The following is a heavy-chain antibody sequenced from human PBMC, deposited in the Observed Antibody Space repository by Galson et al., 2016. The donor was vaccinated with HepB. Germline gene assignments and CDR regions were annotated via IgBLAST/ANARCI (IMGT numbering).Heavy chain of an antibody. D-gene: IGHD5-12*01. CDR3: ARGYSGYDYILGY. V-gene: IGHV1-18*04. CDR1: GYTFTTYG. Sequence: SVKVSCKASGYTFTTYGISWVRQAPGQGLEWMGWISTYNTNAKYAQNVQGRLTMTTDTSTTTAYMELGGLRSDDTAVYYCARGYSGYDYILGYWGQGTLVTVSS. J-gene: IGHJ4*02. CDR2: ISTYNTNA.